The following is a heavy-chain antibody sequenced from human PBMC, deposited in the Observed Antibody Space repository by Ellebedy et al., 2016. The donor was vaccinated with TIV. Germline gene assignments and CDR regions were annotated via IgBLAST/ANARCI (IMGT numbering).Heavy chain of an antibody. CDR1: GFTFSSYE. CDR3: ARSGAQVRGVIITGWFDP. V-gene: IGHV3-48*03. D-gene: IGHD3-10*01. CDR2: ISSSGSTI. J-gene: IGHJ5*02. Sequence: GESLKISCAASGFTFSSYEMNWVRQAPGKGLEWVSYISSSGSTIYYADSVKGRFTISRDNAKNSLYLQMNSLRAEDTAVYYCARSGAQVRGVIITGWFDPWGQGTLVTVSS.